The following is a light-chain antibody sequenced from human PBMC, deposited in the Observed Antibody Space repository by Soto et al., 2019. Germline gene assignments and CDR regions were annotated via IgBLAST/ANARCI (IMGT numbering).Light chain of an antibody. CDR1: QDVSTW. V-gene: IGKV1-12*01. J-gene: IGKJ4*01. CDR2: AAS. CDR3: QQAIIFPRA. Sequence: DLEMTQSPSSVSASVGDRVTITCRASQDVSTWVVWYQQKSGQAPKLLIYAASYLQSGCPSRFSGSGSGTDFTLTISSLQTEDYATYCCQQAIIFPRAFGGGTKVDI.